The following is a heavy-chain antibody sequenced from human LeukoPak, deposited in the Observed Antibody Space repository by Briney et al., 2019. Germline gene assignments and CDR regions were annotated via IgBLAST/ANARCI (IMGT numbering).Heavy chain of an antibody. CDR2: INPSGGST. D-gene: IGHD3-22*01. V-gene: IGHV1-46*01. CDR3: ARSGYVGGYYGSSGYDYFDY. J-gene: IGHJ4*02. Sequence: ASVKVSCKASGYTFTSYYMHWVRQAPGQELEWMGMINPSGGSTSYAQKFQGRVTMTRDTSTSTVYMELSSLRSEDTAVYYCARSGYVGGYYGSSGYDYFDYWGQGTLVTVSS. CDR1: GYTFTSYY.